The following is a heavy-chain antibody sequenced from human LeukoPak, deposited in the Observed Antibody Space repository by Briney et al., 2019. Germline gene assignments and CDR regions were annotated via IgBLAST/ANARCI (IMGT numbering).Heavy chain of an antibody. Sequence: ASVKVSCKASGYTFTGYYMHWVRQAPGQGLEWMGWINPNSGGTNYAQKFQGRVTMTRDTSISTAYMELSRLRSDDTAVYYCARDRVRVAATPDYWGQGTLVTVSS. CDR1: GYTFTGYY. D-gene: IGHD2-15*01. J-gene: IGHJ4*02. CDR2: INPNSGGT. V-gene: IGHV1-2*02. CDR3: ARDRVRVAATPDY.